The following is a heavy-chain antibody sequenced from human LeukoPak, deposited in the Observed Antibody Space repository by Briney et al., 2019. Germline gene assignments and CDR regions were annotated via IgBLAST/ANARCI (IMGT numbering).Heavy chain of an antibody. D-gene: IGHD6-13*01. CDR3: ARIIAVSGTDWFDP. CDR1: GFTFSDYY. Sequence: GGSLRLSCAASGFTFSDYYMSWIRQAPGKGLEWGSYISSSGSTIYYADSVKGRFTISRDNAKNSLYLQVNSLRAEDTAVYYCARIIAVSGTDWFDPWGQGTLVTVSS. CDR2: ISSSGSTI. J-gene: IGHJ5*02. V-gene: IGHV3-11*01.